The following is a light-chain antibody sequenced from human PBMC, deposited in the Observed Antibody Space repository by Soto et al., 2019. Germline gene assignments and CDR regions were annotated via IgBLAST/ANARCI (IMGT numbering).Light chain of an antibody. Sequence: EIVLTQSPGTLSLSPGERATLSCRASQSVSSSDLAWLQQKPGQSPRLLIYAASRRAAGVPDRFSGSGSGTDFTLTISTLETEDCAVYYCQQYGSSWTFGQGTKVEI. CDR1: QSVSSSD. V-gene: IGKV3-20*01. CDR3: QQYGSSWT. J-gene: IGKJ1*01. CDR2: AAS.